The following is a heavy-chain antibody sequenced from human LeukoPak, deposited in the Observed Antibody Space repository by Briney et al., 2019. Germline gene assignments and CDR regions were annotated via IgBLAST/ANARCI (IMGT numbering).Heavy chain of an antibody. Sequence: IIPIFGTANYAQKFQGRVTITADESTSTAYMELSSLRSEDTAVYYCARDYHGSGSLTTFDYWGRGTLVTVSS. D-gene: IGHD3-10*01. V-gene: IGHV1-69*01. CDR3: ARDYHGSGSLTTFDY. CDR2: IIPIFGTA. J-gene: IGHJ4*02.